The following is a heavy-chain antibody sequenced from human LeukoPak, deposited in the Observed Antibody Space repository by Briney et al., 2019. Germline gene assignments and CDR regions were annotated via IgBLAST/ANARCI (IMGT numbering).Heavy chain of an antibody. CDR3: ASAYYGSGSYSYYDYYMDV. D-gene: IGHD3-10*01. J-gene: IGHJ6*03. CDR1: GCTFTSYA. CDR2: SIPIFGTA. V-gene: IGHV1-69*05. Sequence: ASVKVSCTASGCTFTSYAIRWVRQAPGQGLEWMGGSIPIFGTANYTPKFQGRVTITTDESTSTAYMELSSLRSEDTAVYYCASAYYGSGSYSYYDYYMDVWGKGTTVTVSS.